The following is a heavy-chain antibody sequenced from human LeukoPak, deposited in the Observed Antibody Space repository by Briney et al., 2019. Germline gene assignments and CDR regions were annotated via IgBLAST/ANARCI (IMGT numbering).Heavy chain of an antibody. D-gene: IGHD2-15*01. Sequence: ATVKISCKVSGYTFTDYYMHWVQQAPAKGLEWMGLVDPEDGETIYAEKFQGRVTITADMSTDTAYMELSSLRSEDTAVYYCATLVVVAAREGRTWFDPWGQGTLVTVSS. J-gene: IGHJ5*02. CDR2: VDPEDGET. V-gene: IGHV1-69-2*01. CDR3: ATLVVVAAREGRTWFDP. CDR1: GYTFTDYY.